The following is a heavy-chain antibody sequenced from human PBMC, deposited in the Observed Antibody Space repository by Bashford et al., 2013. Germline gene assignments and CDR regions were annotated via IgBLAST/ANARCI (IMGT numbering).Heavy chain of an antibody. V-gene: IGHV1-69*13. Sequence: SVKVSCKASGGTFSSYAISWVRQAPGQGLEWMGGIIPIFGTANYAQKFQGRVTITADESTSTAYMELSSLRSEDTAVYYCARPREDIVVVPDYNWNYGDKDYYYGMDVWGQGTTVTVSS. CDR2: IIPIFGTA. J-gene: IGHJ6*02. CDR1: GGTFSSYA. D-gene: IGHD2-2*01. CDR3: ARPREDIVVVPDYNWNYGDKDYYYGMDV.